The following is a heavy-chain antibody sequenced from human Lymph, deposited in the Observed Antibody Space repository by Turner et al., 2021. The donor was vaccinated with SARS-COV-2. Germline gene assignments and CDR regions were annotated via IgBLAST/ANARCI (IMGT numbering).Heavy chain of an antibody. CDR3: ARMGSSSWYFDY. V-gene: IGHV3-7*01. CDR2: RKQNGREK. D-gene: IGHD1-26*01. J-gene: IGHJ4*02. CDR1: GFTFSYYW. Sequence: EVQLVESGGGLVQPGGSLRLSCAASGFTFSYYWMSWVRQAPGKGLEWVANRKQNGREKYYVDAGKGRFTISRDNAKNSLFLQMNSLRAEETAVYYCARMGSSSWYFDYWGQGTLVTVSS.